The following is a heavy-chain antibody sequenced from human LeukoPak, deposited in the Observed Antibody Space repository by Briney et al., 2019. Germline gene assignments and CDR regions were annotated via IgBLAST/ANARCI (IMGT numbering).Heavy chain of an antibody. CDR2: INPSGGST. V-gene: IGHV1-46*01. CDR3: ARGPAHLVWFGELYFDF. Sequence: ASVKVSCKASGYTFTSYYMHWVRQAPGQGLEWMGIINPSGGSTSYAQKFQGRVTMTRDTSTSTVYMELSSLRSEDTAVYYCARGPAHLVWFGELYFDFWGQGTLVTVSS. CDR1: GYTFTSYY. J-gene: IGHJ4*02. D-gene: IGHD3-10*01.